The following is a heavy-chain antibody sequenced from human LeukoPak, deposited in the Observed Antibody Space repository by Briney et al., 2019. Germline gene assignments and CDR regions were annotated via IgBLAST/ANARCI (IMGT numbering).Heavy chain of an antibody. D-gene: IGHD2-2*01. CDR3: AKGDCESTSCYWSDYYYYGMDV. V-gene: IGHV3-23*01. Sequence: GGSLRLSCAASGFTFSSYAMSWVRQAPGKGLEWVSASGSDGSTYYADSVKGRFTISRDNSKNTLYLQMNSLRAEDTAVYYCAKGDCESTSCYWSDYYYYGMDVWGQGTTVTVFS. CDR2: SGSDGST. CDR1: GFTFSSYA. J-gene: IGHJ6*02.